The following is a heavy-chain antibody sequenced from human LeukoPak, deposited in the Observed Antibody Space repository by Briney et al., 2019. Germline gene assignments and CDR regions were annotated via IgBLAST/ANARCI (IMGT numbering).Heavy chain of an antibody. Sequence: SETLSLTCTVSGGSISSYYWSWIRQPVGKGLEWIGRIYTGGTNYNPSLQSRVTISVDTSKNQFPLKLSSVTAADTAVYYCARRHGDYEANFDYWGQGALVTVSS. V-gene: IGHV4-4*07. CDR3: ARRHGDYEANFDY. J-gene: IGHJ4*02. CDR1: GGSISSYY. CDR2: IYTGGT. D-gene: IGHD4-17*01.